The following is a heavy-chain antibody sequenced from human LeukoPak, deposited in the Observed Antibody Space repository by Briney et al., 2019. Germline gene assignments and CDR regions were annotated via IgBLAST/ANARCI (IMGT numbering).Heavy chain of an antibody. V-gene: IGHV4-59*01. CDR2: IYYSGST. J-gene: IGHJ4*02. CDR1: GGSISSYY. CDR3: ARVTGYTIEDYFDY. Sequence: SETLSLTCTVSGGSISSYYWSWIRQPPGKGLEWIGYIYYSGSTNYNPSLKSRVTISVDTSKNQFSLKLRSVTAADTAVYYCARVTGYTIEDYFDYWGQGTLVTDSS. D-gene: IGHD3-9*01.